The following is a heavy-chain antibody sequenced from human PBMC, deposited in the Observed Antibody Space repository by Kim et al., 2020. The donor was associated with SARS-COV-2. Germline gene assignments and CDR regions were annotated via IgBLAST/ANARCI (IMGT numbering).Heavy chain of an antibody. CDR2: INSDGSST. CDR1: RFTSSNSW. J-gene: IGHJ4*02. Sequence: GGSLRLSCAASRFTSSNSWMHWVRQAPGKGLAWVSLINSDGSSTSYADSVRGRFTISRDNAQNMLYLHMNSLRADDTAVYYCASRFGDSTHYWGQGTLVTVSS. D-gene: IGHD4-17*01. CDR3: ASRFGDSTHY. V-gene: IGHV3-74*01.